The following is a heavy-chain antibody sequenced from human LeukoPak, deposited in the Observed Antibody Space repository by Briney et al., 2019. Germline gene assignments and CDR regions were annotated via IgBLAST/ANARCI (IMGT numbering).Heavy chain of an antibody. J-gene: IGHJ5*02. V-gene: IGHV1-18*01. D-gene: IGHD3-3*01. CDR3: ARGLEWLTRRHNWFDP. CDR1: GYTFTSYG. CDR2: ISAYNGNT. Sequence: ASVKVSCKASGYTFTSYGISWVRQAPGQGLEWMGWISAYNGNTNYAQKLQGRVTMTTDTSTRTAYLELRSLRADDTAVYYCARGLEWLTRRHNWFDPWGQGTQVTVSS.